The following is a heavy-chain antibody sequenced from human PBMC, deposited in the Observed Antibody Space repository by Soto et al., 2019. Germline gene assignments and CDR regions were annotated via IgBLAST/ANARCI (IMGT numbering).Heavy chain of an antibody. CDR3: TREGRCGNFDH. D-gene: IGHD2-15*01. CDR1: GGTFSTNG. CDR2: IVPIFDKA. V-gene: IGHV1-69*12. J-gene: IGHJ4*02. Sequence: QVQLVQSGAEVKKPGSSVKVSCKVSGGTFSTNGISWVRQAPGKGLEWMGAIVPIFDKANYAQKFQGRLTITADESTGTAYMELSSLTYADTALFFCTREGRCGNFDHWCQGTLVTVSS.